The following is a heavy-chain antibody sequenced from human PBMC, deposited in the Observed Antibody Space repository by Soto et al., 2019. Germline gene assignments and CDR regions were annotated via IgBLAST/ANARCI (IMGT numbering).Heavy chain of an antibody. Sequence: SETLSLTCAVYGGSFSGYYWSWIRQPPGKGLEWIGEINHSGSTNYNPSLKSRVTISVDTSKNQFSLKLSSVTAADTAVYYCAGRKAGYSSGWYGDYWGQGTLVTVSS. V-gene: IGHV4-34*01. D-gene: IGHD6-19*01. CDR3: AGRKAGYSSGWYGDY. CDR2: INHSGST. J-gene: IGHJ4*02. CDR1: GGSFSGYY.